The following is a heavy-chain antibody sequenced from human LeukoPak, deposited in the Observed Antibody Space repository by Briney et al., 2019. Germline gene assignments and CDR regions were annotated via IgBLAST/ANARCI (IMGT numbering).Heavy chain of an antibody. V-gene: IGHV3-7*04. J-gene: IGHJ4*02. CDR2: IKYDGSET. CDR1: GLTFSSYW. D-gene: IGHD3-16*01. CDR3: ARDSTLSNY. Sequence: GGSLILSCAASGLTFSSYWMTWVRQAPGKGLEWVATIKYDGSETYYVDSVRGRSSISRDNAKNSLYLQMNSLRAEDTAVYYCARDSTLSNYWGQGTLVTVSS.